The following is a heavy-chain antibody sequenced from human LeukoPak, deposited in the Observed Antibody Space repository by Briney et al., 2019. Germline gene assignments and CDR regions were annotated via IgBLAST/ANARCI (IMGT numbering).Heavy chain of an antibody. CDR2: IIPIFGTA. CDR1: GGTFSSYA. D-gene: IGHD2-21*02. Sequence: ASVKVSCKASGGTFSSYAISWVRQAPGQGLEWMGGIIPIFGTANYAQKFQGRVTITADESTSTAYMELSSLRSEDTAVYYCAGPYCGGDCYSYYYGMDVWGQGTTVTVSS. V-gene: IGHV1-69*13. J-gene: IGHJ6*02. CDR3: AGPYCGGDCYSYYYGMDV.